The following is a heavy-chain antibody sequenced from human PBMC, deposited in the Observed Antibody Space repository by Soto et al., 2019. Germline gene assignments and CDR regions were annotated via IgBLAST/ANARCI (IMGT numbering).Heavy chain of an antibody. CDR1: RYTFTSYD. V-gene: IGHV1-8*01. D-gene: IGHD2-15*01. CDR2: MNPNSGNT. CDR3: EVVAATRDAFDI. Sequence: QVQLVQSGAEVKKPGASVKVSCKASRYTFTSYDINWVRQATGQGLEWMGWMNPNSGNTGYAQKFQGRVTMTRNTSISTAYMELSSLRSEDTAVYYCEVVAATRDAFDIWGQGTMVTVSS. J-gene: IGHJ3*02.